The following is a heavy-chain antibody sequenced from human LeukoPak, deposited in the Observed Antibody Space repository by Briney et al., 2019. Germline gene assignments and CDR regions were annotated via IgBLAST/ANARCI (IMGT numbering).Heavy chain of an antibody. J-gene: IGHJ4*02. V-gene: IGHV3-74*01. CDR3: ARDLEIVTTPAGITPGDDFDY. Sequence: GGPLRSFGEALGSTFRTNWCTGAGQAPGKGRVGVHRLITVGGVRSYADSVKGRFTISRDNAKNTLYLQMNSLRAEDTAVYYCARDLEIVTTPAGITPGDDFDYWGQGALVTVSA. CDR1: GSTFRTNW. D-gene: IGHD2/OR15-2a*01. CDR2: LITVGGVR.